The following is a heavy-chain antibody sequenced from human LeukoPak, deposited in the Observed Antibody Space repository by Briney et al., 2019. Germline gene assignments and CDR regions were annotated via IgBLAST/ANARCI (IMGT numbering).Heavy chain of an antibody. D-gene: IGHD6-13*01. CDR3: ARSGIAAATSSFDY. J-gene: IGHJ4*02. Sequence: SVKVSCKASGGTFSSYAISWVRQAPGQGLEWMGRIIPILGIANYAQKFQGRVTITADKSTSTAYMELSSLRSEDTAVYYCARSGIAAATSSFDYWGQGTLVTVSS. CDR2: IIPILGIA. V-gene: IGHV1-69*04. CDR1: GGTFSSYA.